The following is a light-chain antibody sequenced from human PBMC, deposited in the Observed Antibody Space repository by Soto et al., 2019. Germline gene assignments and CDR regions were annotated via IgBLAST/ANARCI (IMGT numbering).Light chain of an antibody. Sequence: DLEMTQSPSSLSASVGDRVTITCRASQSISNYLNWYQHKPGKVPKLLIYAASSLQSGVPTRISGSWSGTDFALAINTLQPEDFATYNCQQGYGTPLTFGGGTKIVIK. CDR1: QSISNY. CDR2: AAS. CDR3: QQGYGTPLT. J-gene: IGKJ4*02. V-gene: IGKV1-39*01.